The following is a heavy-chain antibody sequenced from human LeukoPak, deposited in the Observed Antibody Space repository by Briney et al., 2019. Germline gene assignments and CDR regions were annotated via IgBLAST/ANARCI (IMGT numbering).Heavy chain of an antibody. D-gene: IGHD2-21*02. CDR1: GGSFSGYY. J-gene: IGHJ6*03. CDR2: IIHSGST. Sequence: SETLSLTSAVYGGSFSGYYWSWIRHPPGKGREWVGEIIHSGSTTYNPSLKSLVTIAVDTSKNQFSLKLSSVTAADTAVYYCARDQRRRVTAIGYGPREYNYYMDVWGKGTTVTMSS. CDR3: ARDQRRRVTAIGYGPREYNYYMDV. V-gene: IGHV4-34*12.